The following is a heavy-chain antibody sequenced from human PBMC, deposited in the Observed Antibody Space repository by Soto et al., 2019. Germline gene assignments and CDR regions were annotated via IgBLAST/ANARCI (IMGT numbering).Heavy chain of an antibody. V-gene: IGHV4-59*01. Sequence: QVQLQESGPGLVKPSETQSLTCAVSGGSIRAYYWTWIRQSPGKGLEWIGYVSYTGNTNYNPSLKSRVTISVDTSKTQCSLNLTSVTAADTAVYYCARDRPLTALNYYMDVWGRGTKVTVSS. CDR1: GGSIRAYY. CDR2: VSYTGNT. J-gene: IGHJ6*03. CDR3: ARDRPLTALNYYMDV.